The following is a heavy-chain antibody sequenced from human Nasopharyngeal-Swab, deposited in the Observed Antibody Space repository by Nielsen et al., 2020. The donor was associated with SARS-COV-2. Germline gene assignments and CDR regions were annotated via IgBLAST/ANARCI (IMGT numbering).Heavy chain of an antibody. Sequence: SVKVSCKASGGTFSSYAISWVRQAPGQGLEWMGGIIPIFGTANYAQKFQGRVTITADESTGTAYMELSSLRSEDTAVYYCARGGTYGGNSEHAFDIWGQGTMVTVSS. CDR1: GGTFSSYA. CDR2: IIPIFGTA. D-gene: IGHD4-23*01. CDR3: ARGGTYGGNSEHAFDI. J-gene: IGHJ3*02. V-gene: IGHV1-69*13.